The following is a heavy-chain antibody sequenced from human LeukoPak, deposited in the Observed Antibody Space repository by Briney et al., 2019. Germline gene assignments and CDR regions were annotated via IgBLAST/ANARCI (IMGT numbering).Heavy chain of an antibody. Sequence: GASVKVSCKASGGTFSSYAISWVRQAPGQGLEWMGGIIPIFGTANYAQKFQGRVTITTDESTSTAYMELSSLRSEDTAVYYCARTAPYYSGSYHGWFDPWGRGTLVTVSS. V-gene: IGHV1-69*05. D-gene: IGHD1-26*01. CDR1: GGTFSSYA. CDR3: ARTAPYYSGSYHGWFDP. J-gene: IGHJ5*02. CDR2: IIPIFGTA.